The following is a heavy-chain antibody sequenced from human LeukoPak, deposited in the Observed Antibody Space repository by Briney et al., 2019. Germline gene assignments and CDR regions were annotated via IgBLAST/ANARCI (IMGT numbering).Heavy chain of an antibody. J-gene: IGHJ4*02. D-gene: IGHD3-22*01. CDR3: ARETDSSAYYLDY. CDR2: INSDASGT. Sequence: GGSLRLSCAASGSTFSSYWMHWVRQAPGEGLVWVSRINSDASGTTYADSVKGRFTISRDNPRNTLYLQMNNVGAEDTAVYYCARETDSSAYYLDYWGQGTLVTVSS. CDR1: GSTFSSYW. V-gene: IGHV3-74*03.